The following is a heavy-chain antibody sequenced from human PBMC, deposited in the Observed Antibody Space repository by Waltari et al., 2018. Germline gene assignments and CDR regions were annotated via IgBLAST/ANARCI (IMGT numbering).Heavy chain of an antibody. CDR1: GGSFSGYY. Sequence: QVQLQQWGAGLLKPSETLSLTCAVYGGSFSGYYWSWIRQPPGKGLEWIGEINHSGSTNYNPSLKSRVTISVDTSKNQFSLKLSSVTAADTAVYYCARGGGIVVVVAETTFDYWGQGTLVTVSS. CDR3: ARGGGIVVVVAETTFDY. CDR2: INHSGST. V-gene: IGHV4-34*01. J-gene: IGHJ4*02. D-gene: IGHD2-15*01.